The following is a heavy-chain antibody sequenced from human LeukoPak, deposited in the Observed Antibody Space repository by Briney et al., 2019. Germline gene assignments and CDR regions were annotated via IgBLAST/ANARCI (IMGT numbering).Heavy chain of an antibody. D-gene: IGHD6-19*01. CDR1: GGTFSSYA. CDR3: ARFPAVAGTHNDY. J-gene: IGHJ4*02. V-gene: IGHV1-69*13. Sequence: SVKVSCKASGGTFSSYAISWVRQAPGQGLEWMGGIIPIFGTANYAQKFQGRVTITADESTSTAYMELSSLRSEDTAVYYCARFPAVAGTHNDYWGQGTLVTVSS. CDR2: IIPIFGTA.